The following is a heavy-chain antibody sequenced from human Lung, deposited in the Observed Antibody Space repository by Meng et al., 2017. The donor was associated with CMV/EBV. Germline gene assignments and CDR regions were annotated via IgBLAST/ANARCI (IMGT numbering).Heavy chain of an antibody. CDR2: ISSTSAYI. V-gene: IGHV3-21*01. Sequence: GESLKISCAAFEFTFSSYRMNWVRQAPGKGLEWVSFISSTSAYIDYADSVKGRFTISRDNARNLLFLQMNGLRAEDTAVYYCARDIRGSDYYYGMDVWGQGTTVTVSS. CDR1: EFTFSSYR. J-gene: IGHJ6*02. CDR3: ARDIRGSDYYYGMDV. D-gene: IGHD3-10*01.